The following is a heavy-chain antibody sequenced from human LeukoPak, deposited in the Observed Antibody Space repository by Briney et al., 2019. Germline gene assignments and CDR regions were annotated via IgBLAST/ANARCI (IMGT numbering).Heavy chain of an antibody. CDR1: GFTFSIYA. J-gene: IGHJ4*02. Sequence: GGSLRLSCAASGFTFSIYAMSWVRQAPGKGLEWVSAISSSYSAYYADSVKGRFTISRDNSKNTLYLQMNSLRAEDTDVYYCAKDISSAAGTPVYWGQGTLVTVSS. V-gene: IGHV3-23*01. CDR2: ISSSYSA. CDR3: AKDISSAAGTPVY. D-gene: IGHD6-13*01.